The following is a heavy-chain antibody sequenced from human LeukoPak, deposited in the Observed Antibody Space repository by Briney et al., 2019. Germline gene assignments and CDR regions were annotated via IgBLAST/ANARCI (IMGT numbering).Heavy chain of an antibody. D-gene: IGHD3-10*01. CDR2: IYYSGST. CDR3: ARLGVRTVYFDY. V-gene: IGHV4-39*01. CDR1: GGSISSSSYY. Sequence: KPSETLSLTCTVSGGSISSSSYYWGWIRQPPGKGLEWIGSIYYSGSTYYNPSLKSRVTISVDTSKNQFSLKLSSVTAADTAVYYCARLGVRTVYFDYWGQGTLVTVSS. J-gene: IGHJ4*02.